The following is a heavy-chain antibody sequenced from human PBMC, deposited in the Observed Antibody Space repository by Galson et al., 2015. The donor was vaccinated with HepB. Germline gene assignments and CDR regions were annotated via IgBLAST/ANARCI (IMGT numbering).Heavy chain of an antibody. Sequence: SLRLSCAASGFNFGDFTMHWVRRPPGKGLEWISLISWDALSRAYSDSVKGRFTISRDNSENSLHLQMEGLTTDDTALYFCAKVGAPFTYGENAFDSWGQGTMVTVSS. D-gene: IGHD3-10*01. CDR1: GFNFGDFT. CDR2: ISWDALSR. J-gene: IGHJ4*02. CDR3: AKVGAPFTYGENAFDS. V-gene: IGHV3-43*01.